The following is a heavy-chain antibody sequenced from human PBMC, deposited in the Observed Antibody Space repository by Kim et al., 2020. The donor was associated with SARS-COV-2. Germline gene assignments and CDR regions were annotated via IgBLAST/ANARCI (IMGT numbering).Heavy chain of an antibody. CDR1: GFTFSSYG. J-gene: IGHJ6*03. CDR3: AKPQELWNYYYYMDV. D-gene: IGHD6-13*01. V-gene: IGHV3-30*18. CDR2: ISYDGSNK. Sequence: GGSLRLSCAASGFTFSSYGMHWVRQAPGKGLEWVAVISYDGSNKYYGDSVKGRFTISRDNSKNTLYLQMNSLRGEDTAVYYCAKPQELWNYYYYMDVWGKGTTVTVSS.